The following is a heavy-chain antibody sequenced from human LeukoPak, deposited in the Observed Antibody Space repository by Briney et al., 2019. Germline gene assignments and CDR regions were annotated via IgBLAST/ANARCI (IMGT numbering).Heavy chain of an antibody. CDR1: GFTFSCCA. CDR2: ISGSSSTI. Sequence: GGSLRLSCAASGFTFSCCAMHWVRQAPGKGLEWGSYISGSSSTIYYADSVKGRFTISRDNGKNTLYLQMNSLRAEDTAVYYCARGSTYYDSSGQVPFDYWGQGTLVTVSS. V-gene: IGHV3-48*01. J-gene: IGHJ4*02. D-gene: IGHD3-22*01. CDR3: ARGSTYYDSSGQVPFDY.